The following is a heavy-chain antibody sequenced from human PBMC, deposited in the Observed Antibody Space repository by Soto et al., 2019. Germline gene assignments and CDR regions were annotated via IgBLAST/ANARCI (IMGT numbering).Heavy chain of an antibody. CDR1: GFTFSSYA. D-gene: IGHD5-12*01. CDR2: ISYDGSNK. Sequence: QVQLVESGGGVVQPGRSKRLSCAASGFTFSSYAMHWVRQAPGKGLEWVAVISYDGSNKYYADSVKGRFTISRDNSKNTLYLQMNSLRAEDTAVYYCARGGRLRHFDYWGQGTLVTVSS. CDR3: ARGGRLRHFDY. V-gene: IGHV3-30-3*01. J-gene: IGHJ4*02.